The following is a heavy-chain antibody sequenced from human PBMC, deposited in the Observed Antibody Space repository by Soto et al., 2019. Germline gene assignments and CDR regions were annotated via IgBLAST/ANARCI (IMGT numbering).Heavy chain of an antibody. J-gene: IGHJ6*02. CDR3: ASGYCTNGVCYTIDGGDV. D-gene: IGHD2-8*01. CDR2: IIPIFDTG. CDR1: GYTFSNYA. V-gene: IGHV1-69*01. Sequence: QVQLVQSGAEVKKPGSSVKVSCKASGYTFSNYAISWVRQAPGQGLEWMGGIIPIFDTGNYAQKFQGRVTITADESTNTAYMELSSLRSEDTAVYYCASGYCTNGVCYTIDGGDVWGQGTTVTVSS.